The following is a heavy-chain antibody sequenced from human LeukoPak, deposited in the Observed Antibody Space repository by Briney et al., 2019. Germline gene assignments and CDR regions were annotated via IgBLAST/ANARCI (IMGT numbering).Heavy chain of an antibody. D-gene: IGHD3-3*01. CDR2: ISGSGGST. V-gene: IGHV3-23*01. Sequence: GGSLRLSCAASGFTFDDYGMSWVRQAPGKGLEWVSAISGSGGSTYYADSVKGRFTISRDNSKNTLYLQMNSLRAEDTAVYYCAKDRGPSSKRFLEWLLDYWGQGTLVTVSS. J-gene: IGHJ4*02. CDR1: GFTFDDYG. CDR3: AKDRGPSSKRFLEWLLDY.